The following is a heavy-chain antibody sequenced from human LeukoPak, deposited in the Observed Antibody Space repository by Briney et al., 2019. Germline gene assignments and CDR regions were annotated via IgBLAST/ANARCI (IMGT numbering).Heavy chain of an antibody. CDR2: MNPNSGNT. CDR1: GYTFTSYD. V-gene: IGHV1-8*03. J-gene: IGHJ6*03. D-gene: IGHD1-26*01. CDR3: ARGNSGSYSYYYMDV. Sequence: RASVKVSCKASGYTFTSYDINWVRQATGQGLEWIGWMNPNSGNTGYAQKFQGRVTITRNTSISTAYMELSSLRSEDTAVYYCARGNSGSYSYYYMDVWGKGTTVTVSS.